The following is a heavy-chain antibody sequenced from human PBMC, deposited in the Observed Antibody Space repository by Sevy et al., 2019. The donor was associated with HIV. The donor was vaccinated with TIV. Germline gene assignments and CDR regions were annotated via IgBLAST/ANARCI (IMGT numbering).Heavy chain of an antibody. Sequence: GGSLRLSCAASGFSFSSYWMHWVRQVPGKGLVWLSRINSDGTYTKYGDSAKGRFTISRDNAKNTLYLRMDSLRAEDTAVYYCARDKVEGGTMVQDNDYWGQGTLVTVSS. CDR1: GFSFSSYW. D-gene: IGHD3-10*01. CDR2: INSDGTYT. V-gene: IGHV3-74*03. CDR3: ARDKVEGGTMVQDNDY. J-gene: IGHJ4*02.